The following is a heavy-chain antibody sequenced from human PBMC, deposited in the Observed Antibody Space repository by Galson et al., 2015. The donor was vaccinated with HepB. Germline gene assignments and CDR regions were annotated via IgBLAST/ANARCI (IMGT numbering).Heavy chain of an antibody. Sequence: LSLTCTVSGGSISSGDYYWSWIRQPPGKGLEWIGYIYYSGSTYYNPSLKSRVTISVDTSKNQFSLKLSSVTAADTAVYYCARLPYSSSGVRLGFDPWGQGTLVTVSS. V-gene: IGHV4-30-4*01. CDR2: IYYSGST. CDR3: ARLPYSSSGVRLGFDP. D-gene: IGHD6-13*01. J-gene: IGHJ5*02. CDR1: GGSISSGDYY.